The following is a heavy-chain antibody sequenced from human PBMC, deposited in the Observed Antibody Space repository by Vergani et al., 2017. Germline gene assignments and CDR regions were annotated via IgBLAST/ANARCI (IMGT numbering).Heavy chain of an antibody. Sequence: QVRLVQSGAEVKKPASSVKVSCKSSGGTFSSYTISWVRQTPGQGLEWMGRIIPILGIANYAQKFQGRVTTTADKSTSTAYMVLSSLRSEGTAVYYCARAEVDYGNRTYDYWGQGTLVTVSS. D-gene: IGHD4-11*01. V-gene: IGHV1-69*02. CDR2: IIPILGIA. J-gene: IGHJ4*02. CDR1: GGTFSSYT. CDR3: ARAEVDYGNRTYDY.